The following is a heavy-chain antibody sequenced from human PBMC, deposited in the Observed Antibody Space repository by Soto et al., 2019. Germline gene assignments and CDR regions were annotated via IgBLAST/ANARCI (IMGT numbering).Heavy chain of an antibody. V-gene: IGHV3-7*01. CDR3: ASTDTANYYFWSIDH. CDR2: ITVDGSEK. Sequence: EVQLVESGGGLVQPGGSLRLSCAASGFTFSMYRMSWARQAPGKGLEWVANITVDGSEKYYVDAVKGQFTISSDNDKNSVSLQMNSLRGEDTAVYDCASTDTANYYFWSIDHWGQGTLVTISS. J-gene: IGHJ4*02. D-gene: IGHD3-3*01. CDR1: GFTFSMYR.